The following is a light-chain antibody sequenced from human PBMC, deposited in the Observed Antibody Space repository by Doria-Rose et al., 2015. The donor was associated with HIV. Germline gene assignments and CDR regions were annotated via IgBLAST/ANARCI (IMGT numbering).Light chain of an antibody. Sequence: MTQSPATLSVSPGERATLSCRASQGIGSDLAWYQQKPGQAPRLLIYRASIRATGIPPRFTGGGSGTEFTLTISSLQSEDIAVYFCQQYSQWPPYTFGQGTKLEVK. J-gene: IGKJ2*01. CDR1: QGIGSD. CDR3: QQYSQWPPYT. CDR2: RAS. V-gene: IGKV3-15*01.